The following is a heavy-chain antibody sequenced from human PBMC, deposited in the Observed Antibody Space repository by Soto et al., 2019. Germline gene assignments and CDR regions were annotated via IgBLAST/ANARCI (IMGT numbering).Heavy chain of an antibody. D-gene: IGHD6-19*01. V-gene: IGHV1-69*01. CDR2: VIPTFGTT. J-gene: IGHJ6*02. Sequence: QVQLVQSGAEMKKPGSSVKVSCKASGDTFTGYAISWVRQAPGQGLEWMGWVIPTFGTTKYAQRFQGRVTISVDELASTAYMELSSLRPEDTALYYCAMDRLIVAVAVGRMDFCGQGTTVTVSS. CDR3: AMDRLIVAVAVGRMDF. CDR1: GDTFTGYA.